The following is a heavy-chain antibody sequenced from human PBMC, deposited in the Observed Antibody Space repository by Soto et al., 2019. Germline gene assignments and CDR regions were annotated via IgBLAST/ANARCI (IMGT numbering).Heavy chain of an antibody. J-gene: IGHJ4*02. V-gene: IGHV4-34*01. Sequence: SETLSLTCAVYGGSVNGYYWNWIRQPPGKGLEWIGEINHTGGTHYNPSLRSRVTMSVDTSKNQFSLRLSSVTAADTAIYYCARVRWAAAGKKGIIAGTPDYDYWGQGTLVTVSS. D-gene: IGHD6-13*01. CDR1: GGSVNGYY. CDR2: INHTGGT. CDR3: ARVRWAAAGKKGIIAGTPDYDY.